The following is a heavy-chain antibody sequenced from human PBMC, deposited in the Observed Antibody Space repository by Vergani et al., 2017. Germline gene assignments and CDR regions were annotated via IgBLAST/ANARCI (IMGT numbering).Heavy chain of an antibody. Sequence: EVQLLESGGGLVQPGGSLRLSCAASGFTFSSYAMSWVRQAPGQGLEWVSAISGSGGSTYYADSVKGRLTISRDNSKNTLYLQMNRLRAEDTAVYYCAKGRYYDSSGYSPFDYWGQGTLVTVSS. CDR2: ISGSGGST. J-gene: IGHJ4*02. V-gene: IGHV3-23*01. CDR3: AKGRYYDSSGYSPFDY. D-gene: IGHD3-22*01. CDR1: GFTFSSYA.